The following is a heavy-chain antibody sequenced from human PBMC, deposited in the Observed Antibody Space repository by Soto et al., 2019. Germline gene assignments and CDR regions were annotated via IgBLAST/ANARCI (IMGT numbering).Heavy chain of an antibody. CDR2: INHSGST. V-gene: IGHV4-34*01. CDR3: ASGWGQGYDFWSGYPYGMDV. D-gene: IGHD3-3*01. Sequence: SETLSLTCAVYGGSFSGYYWSWIRQPPGKGLEWIGEINHSGSTNYNPSLKSRVTISVDTSKNQFSLKLSSVTAADTAVYYCASGWGQGYDFWSGYPYGMDVWGRGTTVTVSS. J-gene: IGHJ6*02. CDR1: GGSFSGYY.